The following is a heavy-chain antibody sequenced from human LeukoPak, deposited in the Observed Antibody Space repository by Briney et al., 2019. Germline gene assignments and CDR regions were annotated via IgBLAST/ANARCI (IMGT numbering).Heavy chain of an antibody. J-gene: IGHJ6*03. Sequence: PETLSLTCDVSGYSITSGYYWGWFRQPPGKGLEWIGNIFHAGNTYYNPSLRSRVTISVDTSKNQFSLRLTSVTAADTAVYYCARQGGSSSPYYYYYMDVWGKGTTVTVSS. V-gene: IGHV4-38-2*01. D-gene: IGHD6-6*01. CDR3: ARQGGSSSPYYYYYMDV. CDR2: IFHAGNT. CDR1: GYSITSGYY.